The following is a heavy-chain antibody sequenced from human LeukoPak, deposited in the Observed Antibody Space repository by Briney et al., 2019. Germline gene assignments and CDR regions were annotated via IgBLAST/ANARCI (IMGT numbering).Heavy chain of an antibody. Sequence: GGSLRLSCAASGLTFSSYAMSWVRQAPGKGLEWVSAISGSGGSTYYADSVKGRFTIFRDNSKNTLYLQMNSLRAEDTAVYYCAKSDGYNFDYWGQGTLVTVSS. D-gene: IGHD5-24*01. CDR2: ISGSGGST. V-gene: IGHV3-23*01. CDR3: AKSDGYNFDY. J-gene: IGHJ4*02. CDR1: GLTFSSYA.